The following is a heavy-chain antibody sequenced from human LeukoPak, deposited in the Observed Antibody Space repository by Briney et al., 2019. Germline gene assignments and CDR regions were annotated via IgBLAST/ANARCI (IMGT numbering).Heavy chain of an antibody. CDR1: GLTSSSYA. J-gene: IGHJ4*02. Sequence: PGGSLRLSCAASGLTSSSYAMSWVRQAPGKGLEWVAVISYDGSNKYYADSVRGQFTISRDNSKNTLYLQMNSLRAEDTAVYYCAREFTVANQPRFDYWGQGTLVTVSS. D-gene: IGHD5-12*01. V-gene: IGHV3-30-3*01. CDR2: ISYDGSNK. CDR3: AREFTVANQPRFDY.